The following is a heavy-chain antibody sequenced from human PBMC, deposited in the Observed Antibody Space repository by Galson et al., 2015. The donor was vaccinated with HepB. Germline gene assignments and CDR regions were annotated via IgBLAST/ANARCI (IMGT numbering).Heavy chain of an antibody. CDR2: ILSSGDTI. J-gene: IGHJ4*02. Sequence: SLRLSCAASGFTFSSYNMNWVRQAPGKGLEWISFILSSGDTIYYADSVKGRFTISRDNAKNSLYLQMNSPRAEDTAVYYCARDGSKTVSGLDFDYWGQGTLVTVSS. D-gene: IGHD6-19*01. CDR1: GFTFSSYN. CDR3: ARDGSKTVSGLDFDY. V-gene: IGHV3-48*01.